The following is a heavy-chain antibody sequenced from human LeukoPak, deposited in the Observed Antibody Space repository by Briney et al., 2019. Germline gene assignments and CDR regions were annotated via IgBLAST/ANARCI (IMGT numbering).Heavy chain of an antibody. Sequence: SETLSLTCIVSGGSISSGDYYWSWIRQPPGKGLEWIGEINHSGSTNYNPSLKSRVTISVDTSKNQFSLKLSSVTAADTAVYYCARSSDWDYGSGSYYPFDYWGQGTLVTVSS. V-gene: IGHV4-39*07. J-gene: IGHJ4*02. D-gene: IGHD3-10*01. CDR1: GGSISSGDYY. CDR3: ARSSDWDYGSGSYYPFDY. CDR2: INHSGST.